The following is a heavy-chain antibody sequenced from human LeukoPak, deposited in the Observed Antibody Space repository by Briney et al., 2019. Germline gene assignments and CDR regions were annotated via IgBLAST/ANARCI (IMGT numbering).Heavy chain of an antibody. CDR3: ARSGRGTYYYFDY. V-gene: IGHV1-18*01. J-gene: IGHJ4*02. D-gene: IGHD1-26*01. Sequence: ASVRVSCKASGYSFTRYGISWVRQAPGQGLEWMGWISGSNGNTNYAQKFQGRVTMTTDTSTGTAYMDLRSLRSDDTAVYYCARSGRGTYYYFDYWGQGTLVTVSS. CDR1: GYSFTRYG. CDR2: ISGSNGNT.